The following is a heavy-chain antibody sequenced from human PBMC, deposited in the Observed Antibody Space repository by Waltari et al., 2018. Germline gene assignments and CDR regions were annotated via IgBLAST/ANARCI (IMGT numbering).Heavy chain of an antibody. CDR3: SRGPPVGAGFNPDLDV. D-gene: IGHD1-26*01. V-gene: IGHV1-2*02. CDR1: GYTFIDHY. Sequence: QVQLVQSGAEMKKPGASMRVSCNASGYTFIDHYVHWVRQSPGQGLEWRGVIKPNRGGANFARRFRGRISMARDVSTNLACMELGRLTSSDTAIYYCSRGPPVGAGFNPDLDVWGQGTLVTVSS. CDR2: IKPNRGGA. J-gene: IGHJ4*02.